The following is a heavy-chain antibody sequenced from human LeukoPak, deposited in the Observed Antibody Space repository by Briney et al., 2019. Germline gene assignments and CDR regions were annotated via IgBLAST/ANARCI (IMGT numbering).Heavy chain of an antibody. CDR1: GYTFTGYY. CDR3: ARERCSGGSCYSNWFDP. J-gene: IGHJ5*02. CDR2: INPNSGGT. V-gene: IGHV1-2*02. D-gene: IGHD2-15*01. Sequence: ASVKVSCKASGYTFTGYYMHWVRQAPGQGLEWMGWINPNSGGTNYAQKFQGRVTITADESTSTAYMELSSLRSEDTAVYYCARERCSGGSCYSNWFDPWGQGTLVTVSS.